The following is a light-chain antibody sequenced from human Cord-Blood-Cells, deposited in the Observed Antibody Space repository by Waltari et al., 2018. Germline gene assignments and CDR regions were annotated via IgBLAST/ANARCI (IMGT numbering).Light chain of an antibody. V-gene: IGLV3-25*03. CDR3: QSADSSGTWV. J-gene: IGLJ3*02. CDR1: ALPKQY. CDR2: KDS. Sequence: SYELTQPPSVSVSPGQTARITCSGDALPKQYANWYQQKPGQAPVLVIYKDSERPSGIPGRFSGSSSGTTVTLTISGVQAEDEADYYCQSADSSGTWVFGGGTKLTVL.